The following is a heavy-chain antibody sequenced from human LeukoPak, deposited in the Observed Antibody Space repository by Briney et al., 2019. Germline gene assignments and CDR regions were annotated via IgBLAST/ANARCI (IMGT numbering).Heavy chain of an antibody. Sequence: GGSLRLSCAASGFTFSTYAMHWVRQAPGKGLEYVSAISSNGGSTYYANSVKGRFTISRDNSKNTLYLQMGSLRAEDMAVYYCARVYSGEFSEWLLAVWGKGTTVTVSS. V-gene: IGHV3-64*01. CDR1: GFTFSTYA. CDR3: ARVYSGEFSEWLLAV. J-gene: IGHJ6*04. D-gene: IGHD3-3*01. CDR2: ISSNGGST.